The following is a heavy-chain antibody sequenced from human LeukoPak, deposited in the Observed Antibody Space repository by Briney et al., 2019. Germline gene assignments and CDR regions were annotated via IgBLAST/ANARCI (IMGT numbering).Heavy chain of an antibody. D-gene: IGHD5-12*01. CDR1: GFTLSSNW. Sequence: GGPLSLPWAASGFTLSSNWMNWVGQAPGKGLGWVSRISPDGSSTSYADSVKGRFTISRDNAKNTLYLQMNSLGAEDTAVYYCGRAFVVSGYDVGLDHWGQGTLVTVSS. J-gene: IGHJ4*02. V-gene: IGHV3-74*01. CDR2: ISPDGSST. CDR3: GRAFVVSGYDVGLDH.